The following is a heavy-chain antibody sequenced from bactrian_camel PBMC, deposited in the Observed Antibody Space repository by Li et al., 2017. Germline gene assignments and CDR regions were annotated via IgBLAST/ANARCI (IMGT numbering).Heavy chain of an antibody. CDR1: GYTYATIC. Sequence: HVQLVESGGGSVQAGGSLRLSCTPSGYTYATICMAWFRQAPGKEREAVAISGSKPFYADFVKGRFTISQDSTNNTLSLEMKNLNSEDTATYYCAADPGRGYGNGAYCYRRLRDAGSWGQGTQVTVS. CDR3: AADPGRGYGNGAYCYRRLRDAGS. J-gene: IGHJ4*01. CDR2: ISGSKP. V-gene: IGHV3S53*01. D-gene: IGHD3*01.